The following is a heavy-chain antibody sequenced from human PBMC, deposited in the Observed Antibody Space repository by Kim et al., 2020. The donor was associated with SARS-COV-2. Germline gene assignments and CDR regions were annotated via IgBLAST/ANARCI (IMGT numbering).Heavy chain of an antibody. CDR2: INHSGST. CDR1: GGSFSGYY. J-gene: IGHJ4*02. Sequence: SETLSLTCAVYGGSFSGYYWSWIRQPPGKGLEWIGEINHSGSTNYNPSLKSRVTISVDTSKNQFSLKLSSVTAADTAVYYCARAGYSSSWYSGNPAFDYWGQGTLVTVSS. CDR3: ARAGYSSSWYSGNPAFDY. V-gene: IGHV4-34*01. D-gene: IGHD6-13*01.